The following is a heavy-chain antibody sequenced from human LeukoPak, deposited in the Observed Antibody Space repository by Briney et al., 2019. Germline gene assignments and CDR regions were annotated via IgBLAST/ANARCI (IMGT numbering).Heavy chain of an antibody. D-gene: IGHD6-19*01. V-gene: IGHV3-23*01. CDR3: ASSGWSLHYFDY. Sequence: GGSLRLSCAASGFSFRSYGMHWVRQAPGKGLEWVSGISASGGSTYYGDSVKGRLTISRDNSKNTVYLQMNSLRAEDTAVYYCASSGWSLHYFDYWGQGTLVTVSS. CDR2: ISASGGST. CDR1: GFSFRSYG. J-gene: IGHJ4*02.